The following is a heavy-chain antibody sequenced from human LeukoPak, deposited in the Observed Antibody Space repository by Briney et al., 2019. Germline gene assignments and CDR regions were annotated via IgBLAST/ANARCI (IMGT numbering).Heavy chain of an antibody. CDR2: INPSGGST. Sequence: GASVKVSCKASGYTFTSYYMHWVRQAPGHGLEWMGIINPSGGSTSYAQKFQGRVTMTRDTSTSTVYMELSSLRSEDTAVYYCARDTYCSGGSCPNDAFDIWGQGTMVTVSS. J-gene: IGHJ3*02. CDR1: GYTFTSYY. V-gene: IGHV1-46*01. D-gene: IGHD2-15*01. CDR3: ARDTYCSGGSCPNDAFDI.